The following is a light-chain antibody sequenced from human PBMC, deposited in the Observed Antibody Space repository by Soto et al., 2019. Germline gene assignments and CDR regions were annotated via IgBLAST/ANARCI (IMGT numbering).Light chain of an antibody. Sequence: DIQMTQSPSTLSSSLGDRVTITCRASRSVSTSLAWYQKKPGKAPKLLIFDASSLQSGVPPRFIGSGSGTEFTLTISSMKTDDFSTYYCQQYHSYWTFCQGTKVDI. CDR1: RSVSTS. CDR2: DAS. V-gene: IGKV1-5*01. CDR3: QQYHSYWT. J-gene: IGKJ1*01.